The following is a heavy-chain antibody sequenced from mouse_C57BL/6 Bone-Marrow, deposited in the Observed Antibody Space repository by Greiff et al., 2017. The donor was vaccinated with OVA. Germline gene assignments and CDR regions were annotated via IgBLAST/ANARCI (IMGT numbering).Heavy chain of an antibody. CDR2: IDPSDSYT. J-gene: IGHJ4*01. CDR1: GYTFTSYW. CDR3: ASGRYAMDY. V-gene: IGHV1-50*01. Sequence: VQLQQPGAELVKPGASVKLSCKASGYTFTSYWMQWVKQRPGQGLEWIGEIDPSDSYTNYNQKFKGKATLTVDTSSSTAYMQLSSLTSEDSAVYYCASGRYAMDYWGQGTSVTVSS.